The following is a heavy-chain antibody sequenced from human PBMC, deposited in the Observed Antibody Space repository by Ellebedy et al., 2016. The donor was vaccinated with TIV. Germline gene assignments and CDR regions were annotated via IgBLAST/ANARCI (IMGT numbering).Heavy chain of an antibody. CDR1: GFTFRTYT. V-gene: IGHV3-21*01. CDR3: ASLATRDDVFDI. CDR2: ISSGSTYI. J-gene: IGHJ3*02. Sequence: GESLKISCRASGFTFRTYTINWIRQAPGKGLEWVSSISSGSTYIYYADSVRSRFTISRDNARNSLYLQMNTLRAEDTAVYYCASLATRDDVFDIWGRGTMLTVSS. D-gene: IGHD3-3*02.